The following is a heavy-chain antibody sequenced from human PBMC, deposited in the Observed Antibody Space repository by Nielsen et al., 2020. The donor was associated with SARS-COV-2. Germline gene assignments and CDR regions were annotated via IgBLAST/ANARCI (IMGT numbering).Heavy chain of an antibody. Sequence: GESLKISCAASGFTFSSYGMHWVRQAPGKGLEWVAVIWYDGSNKYYADSVKGRFTISRDNSKNTLYLQMNSLRAEDTAVYYCARDDIVVVVAEYYYYYYGMDVWGQGTTVTVSS. CDR2: IWYDGSNK. CDR3: ARDDIVVVVAEYYYYYYGMDV. J-gene: IGHJ6*02. V-gene: IGHV3-33*01. D-gene: IGHD2-15*01. CDR1: GFTFSSYG.